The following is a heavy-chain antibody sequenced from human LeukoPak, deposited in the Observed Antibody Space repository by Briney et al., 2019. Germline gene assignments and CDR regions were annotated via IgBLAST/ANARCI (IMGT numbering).Heavy chain of an antibody. D-gene: IGHD2-15*01. CDR1: GFIVSSNY. V-gene: IGHV3-53*01. J-gene: IGHJ4*02. CDR3: AKTTTGYSSGRYPAWPIDY. CDR2: IYRGGST. Sequence: GGSLRLSCAASGFIVSSNYMSWVRQAPGKGLEWVSVIYRGGSTYYADSVKGGFTISRDNSKNTLYLQMNSLRAEDTATYYCAKTTTGYSSGRYPAWPIDYWGQGTLVTVSS.